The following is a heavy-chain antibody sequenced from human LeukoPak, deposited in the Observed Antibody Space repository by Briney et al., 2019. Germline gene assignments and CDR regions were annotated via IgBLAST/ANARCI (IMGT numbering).Heavy chain of an antibody. V-gene: IGHV3-23*01. CDR1: GFTFSTG. J-gene: IGHJ4*02. Sequence: GGSLRLSCAASGFTFSTGMSWVRQAPGKGLEWVSGISGGGVGTYYADSVKGRSTITRDNSKNTLYLQMNRLRAEDTAVYYCVKQEDSSSSWNYWGQGTLVTVSS. D-gene: IGHD6-13*01. CDR3: VKQEDSSSSWNY. CDR2: ISGGGVGT.